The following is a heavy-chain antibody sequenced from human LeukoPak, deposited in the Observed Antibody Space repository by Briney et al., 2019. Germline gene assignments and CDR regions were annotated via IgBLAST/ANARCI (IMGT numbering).Heavy chain of an antibody. V-gene: IGHV4-61*02. CDR3: ARGST. J-gene: IGHJ5*02. CDR1: GGSISSGSYY. Sequence: SETLSLTCTVSGGSISSGSYYWSWIRQPAGKGLEWIGRIYTSGSTNYNPPLKSRVTISVDTSKNQFSLKLSSVTAADTAVYYCARGSTWGQGTLVTVFS. CDR2: IYTSGST.